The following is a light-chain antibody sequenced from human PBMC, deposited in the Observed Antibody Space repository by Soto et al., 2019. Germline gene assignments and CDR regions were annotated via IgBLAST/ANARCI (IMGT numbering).Light chain of an antibody. Sequence: DSVRTQSPLSLRVTPGELASISCGSSRSLRHSNGYNYLDWYLQKTGQSPQLLIYLGSNRASGVPDRFSGSGSGTDFTLTISRLEPEDFAVYFCQRYGSSPLITFGQGTRLEN. CDR1: RSLRHSNGYNY. V-gene: IGKV2-28*01. CDR3: QRYGSSPLIT. CDR2: LGS. J-gene: IGKJ5*01.